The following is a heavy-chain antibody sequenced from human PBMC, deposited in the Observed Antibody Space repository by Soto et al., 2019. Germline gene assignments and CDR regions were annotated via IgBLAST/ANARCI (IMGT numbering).Heavy chain of an antibody. CDR3: AAWPGYSYGDLRY. Sequence: ASVKVSCKVSGYTLTELSMHWLRQSPGKGLEWMGGFDPEDGETIYAQKFQGRVTMTEDTSTDTAYMELSSLRSEDTAVYYCAAWPGYSYGDLRYWGQGTLVTVSS. J-gene: IGHJ4*02. V-gene: IGHV1-24*01. CDR1: GYTLTELS. D-gene: IGHD5-18*01. CDR2: FDPEDGET.